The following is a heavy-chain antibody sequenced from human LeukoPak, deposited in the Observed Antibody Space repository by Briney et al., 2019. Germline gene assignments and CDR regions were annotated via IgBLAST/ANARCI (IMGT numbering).Heavy chain of an antibody. D-gene: IGHD6-19*01. CDR2: INHSGST. CDR1: GGSFSGYY. V-gene: IGHV4-34*01. J-gene: IGHJ4*02. Sequence: PSETLSLTCAVYGGSFSGYYWSWIRQPPGKGLEWIGEINHSGSTNYNPSLKSRVTISVDTSKNQFSLKLSSVTVADTAVYYCARLRRWLASHFDYWGQGTLVTVSS. CDR3: ARLRRWLASHFDY.